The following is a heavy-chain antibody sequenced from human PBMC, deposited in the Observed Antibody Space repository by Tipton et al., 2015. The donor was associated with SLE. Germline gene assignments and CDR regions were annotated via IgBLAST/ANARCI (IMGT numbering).Heavy chain of an antibody. CDR2: VYYSAST. Sequence: TLSLTCAVYGGSFSGYYWSWIRQPPGKGLEWIGSVYYSASTNYNPSLKSRVTISVDMSKNQFSLKLSSVTAADTAVYYCARDGRSGDPRDYWGQGTLVTVSS. J-gene: IGHJ4*02. CDR1: GGSFSGYY. V-gene: IGHV4-59*12. CDR3: ARDGRSGDPRDY. D-gene: IGHD4-17*01.